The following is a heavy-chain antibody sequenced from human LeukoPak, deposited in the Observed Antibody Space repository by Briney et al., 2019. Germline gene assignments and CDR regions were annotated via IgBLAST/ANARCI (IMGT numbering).Heavy chain of an antibody. CDR2: IKSKTDGGTT. V-gene: IGHV3-15*01. CDR1: GFTFSNYA. D-gene: IGHD3-22*01. J-gene: IGHJ4*02. CDR3: TTSMIVVVGFDY. Sequence: GGSLRLSCAASGFTFSNYAMSWVRQAPGKGLEWVGRIKSKTDGGTTDYAAPVKGRFTISRDDSKNTLYLQMNSLKTEDTAVYYCTTSMIVVVGFDYWGQGTLVTVSS.